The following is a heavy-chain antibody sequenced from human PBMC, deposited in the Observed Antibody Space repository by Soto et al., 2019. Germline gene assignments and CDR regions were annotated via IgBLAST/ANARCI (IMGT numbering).Heavy chain of an antibody. D-gene: IGHD2-2*01. Sequence: PGGSLRLSCAASGFTFSSYSMNWVRQAPGKGLEWVSSISSSSSYIYYADSVKGRFTISRDNAKNSLYLQMNSLRAEDTAVYYCARGGRILFGSSTSLDYWGQGTLVTVSS. CDR3: ARGGRILFGSSTSLDY. J-gene: IGHJ4*02. V-gene: IGHV3-21*01. CDR1: GFTFSSYS. CDR2: ISSSSSYI.